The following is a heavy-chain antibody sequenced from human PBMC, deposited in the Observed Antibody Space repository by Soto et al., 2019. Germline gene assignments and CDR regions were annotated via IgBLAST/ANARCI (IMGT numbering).Heavy chain of an antibody. CDR1: DGSFSAYY. CDR2: INHSGST. CDR3: ARGGRSGWLPYYFDY. D-gene: IGHD6-19*01. J-gene: IGHJ4*02. V-gene: IGHV4-34*01. Sequence: QVQLQQWGAGLLKPSETLSLTCAVYDGSFSAYYWSWIRQPPGKGLEWIGEINHSGSTNHNPSLTSRVNISVDTSQNQFSRRLSSVTAADTAVYYCARGGRSGWLPYYFDYWGQGTLVTVSS.